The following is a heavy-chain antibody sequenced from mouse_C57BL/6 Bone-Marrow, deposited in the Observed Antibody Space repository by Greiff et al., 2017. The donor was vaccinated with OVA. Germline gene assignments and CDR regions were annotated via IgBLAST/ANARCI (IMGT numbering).Heavy chain of an antibody. CDR3: ARGYGNPYYAMDY. J-gene: IGHJ4*01. CDR2: ISYDGSN. D-gene: IGHD2-1*01. CDR1: GYSITSGYY. V-gene: IGHV3-6*01. Sequence: EVQLQESGPGLVKPSQSLSLTCSVTGYSITSGYYWHWIRQFPGNKLEWMGYISYDGSNNYNPSLKNRISITRDTSKNQFFLKLNSVTTEDTATYYCARGYGNPYYAMDYWGQGTSVTVSS.